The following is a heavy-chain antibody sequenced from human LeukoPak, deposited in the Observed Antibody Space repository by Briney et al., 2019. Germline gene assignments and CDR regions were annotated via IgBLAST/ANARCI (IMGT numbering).Heavy chain of an antibody. J-gene: IGHJ4*02. CDR3: AKDKDPWKSTSISDFDY. CDR1: GFTFSSYG. D-gene: IGHD1-1*01. Sequence: QPGGSLRLSCAASGFTFSSYGMHWVRQAPGKGLEWVAFIRYDGSNKYYADSVKVRFTISRDNSKNTLYLQMNSLRAEDTAVYFCAKDKDPWKSTSISDFDYWGQGTLVTVSS. CDR2: IRYDGSNK. V-gene: IGHV3-30*02.